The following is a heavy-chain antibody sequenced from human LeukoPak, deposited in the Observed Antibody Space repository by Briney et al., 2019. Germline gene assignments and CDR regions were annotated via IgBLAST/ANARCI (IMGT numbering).Heavy chain of an antibody. CDR3: ARAQQQPYYYFYMDL. Sequence: SETLSLTCSVSGYSIGSEYYWGWIRQPPGKGLEWIGSFYHSGSTYYNPSLKSRVTISVDTSKNQFSLKLSSVTAADTAVYYCARAQQQPYYYFYMDLWGKGTTVTVSS. V-gene: IGHV4-38-2*02. J-gene: IGHJ6*03. D-gene: IGHD6-13*01. CDR2: FYHSGST. CDR1: GYSIGSEYY.